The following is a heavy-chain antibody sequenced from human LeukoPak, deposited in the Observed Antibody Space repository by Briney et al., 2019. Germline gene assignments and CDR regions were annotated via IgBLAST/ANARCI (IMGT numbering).Heavy chain of an antibody. CDR2: IFYSGST. V-gene: IGHV4-30-4*01. CDR1: GGSIISADHY. CDR3: ARVAGTYYYYGMDV. D-gene: IGHD2-15*01. J-gene: IGHJ6*02. Sequence: PSQTLSLTCTVSGGSIISADHYWSWIRQPPGKGLEWIGYIFYSGSTYYNPSLKSRVTMSVDTSKNQFSLKLSSVTAADTAVYYCARVAGTYYYYGMDVWGQGTTVTVSS.